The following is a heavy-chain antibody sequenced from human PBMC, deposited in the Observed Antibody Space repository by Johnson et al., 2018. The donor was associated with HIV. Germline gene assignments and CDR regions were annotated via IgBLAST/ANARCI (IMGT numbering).Heavy chain of an antibody. Sequence: EVQLVESGGDLVQPGGSLRLSCVASTFTFRNYWMSWVRQAPGKGLEYVSAISSNGGRTYYANSVKGRFTISRDNSKNTLSLQMGSLRAEDMAVYYCAREKYYESRGLQIDTLDIWGQWTLVTVSS. J-gene: IGHJ3*02. V-gene: IGHV3-64*01. CDR3: AREKYYESRGLQIDTLDI. CDR2: ISSNGGRT. CDR1: TFTFRNYW. D-gene: IGHD3-22*01.